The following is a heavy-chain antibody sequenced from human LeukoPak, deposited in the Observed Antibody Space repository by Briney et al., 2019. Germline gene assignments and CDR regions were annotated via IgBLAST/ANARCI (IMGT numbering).Heavy chain of an antibody. CDR2: IGTAGDT. V-gene: IGHV3-13*04. CDR3: ARALKYYYDSSGYYLRSSDAFDI. CDR1: GFTFSSYD. Sequence: PGGSLRLSFAASGFTFSSYDVHWVRQATGKGLEWVSAIGTAGDTYYPGSVKGRFTISRENAKNSLYLQMNSLRAGDTAVYYCARALKYYYDSSGYYLRSSDAFDIWGQGTMVTVSS. J-gene: IGHJ3*02. D-gene: IGHD3-22*01.